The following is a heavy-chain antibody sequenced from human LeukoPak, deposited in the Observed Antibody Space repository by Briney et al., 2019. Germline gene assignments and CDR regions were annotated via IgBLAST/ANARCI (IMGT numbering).Heavy chain of an antibody. D-gene: IGHD1-26*01. Sequence: GGSLRLSCAASGFTFSSYGMHWVRQAPGKGLEWVAVISYDGSNKYYADSVKGRFTISRDNSKNTLYLQVNSLRAEDTAVYYCARAWAKWELLSYYGMDVWGRGTTVTVSS. CDR3: ARAWAKWELLSYYGMDV. V-gene: IGHV3-30*03. CDR2: ISYDGSNK. J-gene: IGHJ6*02. CDR1: GFTFSSYG.